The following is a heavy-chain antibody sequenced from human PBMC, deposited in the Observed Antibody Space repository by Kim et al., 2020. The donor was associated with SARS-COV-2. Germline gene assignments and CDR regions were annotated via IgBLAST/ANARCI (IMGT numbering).Heavy chain of an antibody. V-gene: IGHV3-48*03. J-gene: IGHJ4*02. CDR3: ARAGGDYASSGY. Sequence: YYADSVKGRFTISRDNAKNSLYLQMNSLRAEDTAVYYCARAGGDYASSGYWGQGTLVTVSS. D-gene: IGHD4-17*01.